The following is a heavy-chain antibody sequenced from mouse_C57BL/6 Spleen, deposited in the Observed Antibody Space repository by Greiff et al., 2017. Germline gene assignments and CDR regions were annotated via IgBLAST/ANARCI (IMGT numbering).Heavy chain of an antibody. Sequence: EVKVVESGEGLVKPGGSLKLSCAASGFTFSSYAMSWVRQTPEKRLEWVAYISSGGDYIYYADTVKGRFTISRDNARNTLYLQMSSLKSADTAMYYCTRDKNSNFPMDYWGQGTSVTVSS. CDR1: GFTFSSYA. J-gene: IGHJ4*01. D-gene: IGHD2-5*01. V-gene: IGHV5-9-1*02. CDR2: ISSGGDYI. CDR3: TRDKNSNFPMDY.